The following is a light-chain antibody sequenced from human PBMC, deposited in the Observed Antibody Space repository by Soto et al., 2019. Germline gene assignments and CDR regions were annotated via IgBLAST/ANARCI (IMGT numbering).Light chain of an antibody. CDR2: GAS. CDR3: QQYNNWPPVT. CDR1: HSVYNN. Sequence: EIVMTQSPATLSVSPGERATLSCRASHSVYNNLAWYQQKPGQAPRLLIYGASTRSTGIPARFSGRGSGTEFTLTISSLPSEDFAVYYCQQYNNWPPVTFGHGTKVDI. J-gene: IGKJ3*01. V-gene: IGKV3-15*01.